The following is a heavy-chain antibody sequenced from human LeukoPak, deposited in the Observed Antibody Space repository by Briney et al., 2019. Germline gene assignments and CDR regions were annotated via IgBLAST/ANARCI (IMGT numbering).Heavy chain of an antibody. V-gene: IGHV1-8*01. CDR3: ARGGALYGRWDV. Sequence: GASVKVSCKASGYTFTSYDINWVRQATEQGLEWMGWMNPNSGNTGYAQKFQGRVTMTRNTSISTAYMELSSLRSEDTAMYYCARGGALYGRWDVWGKGTTVTVSS. CDR2: MNPNSGNT. CDR1: GYTFTSYD. D-gene: IGHD3-16*01. J-gene: IGHJ6*04.